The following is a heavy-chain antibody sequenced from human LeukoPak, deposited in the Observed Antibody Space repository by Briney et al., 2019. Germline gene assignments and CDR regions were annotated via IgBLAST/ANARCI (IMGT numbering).Heavy chain of an antibody. Sequence: ASVKVSCKASGGTFISYAISWVRQAPGQGLEWMGGIIPIFGTANYAQKFQGRVTITADESTSTAYMELSSLRSEDTAVYYCAGYCSGGSCYWDNGFDPWGQRTLVTVSS. CDR3: AGYCSGGSCYWDNGFDP. D-gene: IGHD2-15*01. CDR2: IIPIFGTA. J-gene: IGHJ5*02. V-gene: IGHV1-69*13. CDR1: GGTFISYA.